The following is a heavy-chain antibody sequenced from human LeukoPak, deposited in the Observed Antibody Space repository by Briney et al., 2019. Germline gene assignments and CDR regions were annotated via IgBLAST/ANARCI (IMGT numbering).Heavy chain of an antibody. CDR2: IYYSGST. Sequence: SETLSLTCTVSGGSISSYYWSWIRQPPGKGLEWIGYIYYSGSTNYNPSLKSRVTISVDTSKNHFSLKLSSVTAADTAVYYCARHGGATVIVGFLHALDIWGQGTMVTVSS. V-gene: IGHV4-59*08. CDR1: GGSISSYY. CDR3: ARHGGATVIVGFLHALDI. D-gene: IGHD3-22*01. J-gene: IGHJ3*02.